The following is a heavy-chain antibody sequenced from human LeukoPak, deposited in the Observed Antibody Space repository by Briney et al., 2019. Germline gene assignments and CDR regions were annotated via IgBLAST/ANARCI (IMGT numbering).Heavy chain of an antibody. J-gene: IGHJ4*02. CDR2: ISDSGDIT. CDR3: ADSNYWYPVDY. Sequence: GGSLRLSCAASGFAFSSQAMGWVRQAPGKGLEWVSVISDSGDITYYADSVKGRFTISRDNSKNTLYLQMNSLRAEDTAVYYCADSNYWYPVDYWGQGTLVTVSS. V-gene: IGHV3-23*01. CDR1: GFAFSSQA. D-gene: IGHD4-11*01.